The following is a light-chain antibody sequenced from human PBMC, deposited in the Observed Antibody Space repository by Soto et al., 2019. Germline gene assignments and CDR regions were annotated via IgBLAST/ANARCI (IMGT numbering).Light chain of an antibody. Sequence: QSVLTQPPSASGAPGQRVTISCSGSRSNIAANTVNWYQQFPGTAPKLLIYDNNKRPSGIPDRFSGSKSGTSATLGITGLQTGDEADYYCGTWDNSLSAYGFGAGTKVTVL. CDR1: RSNIAANT. CDR3: GTWDNSLSAYG. CDR2: DNN. J-gene: IGLJ1*01. V-gene: IGLV1-51*01.